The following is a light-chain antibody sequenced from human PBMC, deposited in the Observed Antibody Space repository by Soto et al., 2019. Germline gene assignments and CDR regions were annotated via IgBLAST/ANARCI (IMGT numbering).Light chain of an antibody. CDR2: WAS. V-gene: IGKV4-1*01. Sequence: DIVMTQSPDSLAVSLGERATINCKSSQSVLYSSNNKNYLAWYQQKPGQPPKLLIYWASTRESGVPDRFSGSGSGTDFPLTISRLQAEDVAVYFCQQYYTTPPMYTFGQGTKLEIK. J-gene: IGKJ2*01. CDR3: QQYYTTPPMYT. CDR1: QSVLYSSNNKNY.